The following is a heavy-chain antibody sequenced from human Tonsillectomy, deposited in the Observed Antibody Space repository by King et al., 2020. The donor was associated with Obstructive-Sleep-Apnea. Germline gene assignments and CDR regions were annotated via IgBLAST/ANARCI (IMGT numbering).Heavy chain of an antibody. CDR1: GGSISSGGCY. CDR2: IYYSGST. V-gene: IGHV4-31*03. CDR3: ARERVVVVAASSYYGMDV. D-gene: IGHD2-15*01. Sequence: VQLQESGPGLVKPSQTLSLTCTVSGGSISSGGCYWSWIRQHPGRGLEWIGYIYYSGSTYHNSSLKSRVTISLDTSKNHFSLKLRSVTAADTAVYYCARERVVVVAASSYYGMDVWGQGTTVTVSS. J-gene: IGHJ6*02.